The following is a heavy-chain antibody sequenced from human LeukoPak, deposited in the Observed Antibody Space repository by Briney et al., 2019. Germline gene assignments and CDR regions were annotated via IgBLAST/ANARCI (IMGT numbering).Heavy chain of an antibody. J-gene: IGHJ4*02. Sequence: ASVKVSCKASGYTFTSYGISLVRQAPGQGLEWMGWISAYNGNTNYAQKLQGRVTMTTDTSTSTAYMELRSLRSDDTAVYYCAHTFGGYDILTGYYKNWGQGTLVTVSS. CDR2: ISAYNGNT. CDR1: GYTFTSYG. CDR3: AHTFGGYDILTGYYKN. V-gene: IGHV1-18*01. D-gene: IGHD3-9*01.